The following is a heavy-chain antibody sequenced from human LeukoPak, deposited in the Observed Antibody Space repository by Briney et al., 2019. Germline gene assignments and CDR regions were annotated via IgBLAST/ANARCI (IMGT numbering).Heavy chain of an antibody. V-gene: IGHV4-59*08. Sequence: SETLSLTCTVSGGSISDYYWSWFRQPPGKGLEWVGYLHYSGTTNYNPSLKSRVTISVDTSKNQFSLKLSSVTAADTAVYYCARRYVAAPWFDPWGQGTLVTVSS. CDR3: ARRYVAAPWFDP. CDR1: GGSISDYY. D-gene: IGHD6-13*01. CDR2: LHYSGTT. J-gene: IGHJ5*02.